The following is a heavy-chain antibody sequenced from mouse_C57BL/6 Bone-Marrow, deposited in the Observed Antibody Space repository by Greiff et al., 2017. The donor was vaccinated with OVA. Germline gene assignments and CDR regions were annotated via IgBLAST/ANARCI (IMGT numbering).Heavy chain of an antibody. CDR2: INPNNGGT. Sequence: EVQLQQSGPELVKPGASVKISCKASGYTFTDYNMDWVKQSHGKSLEWIGDINPNNGGTNYNQKFKGKATLTVDKSSSTAYMELSSLTSEDTAVYYGARSGLSYWYFDDWGTGTTVTVSS. V-gene: IGHV1-18*01. J-gene: IGHJ1*03. CDR3: ARSGLSYWYFDD. D-gene: IGHD3-1*01. CDR1: GYTFTDYN.